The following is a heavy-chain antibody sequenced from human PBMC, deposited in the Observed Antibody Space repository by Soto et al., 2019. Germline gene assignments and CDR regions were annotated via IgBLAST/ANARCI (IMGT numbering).Heavy chain of an antibody. CDR3: TRLPPLPRPAFDY. Sequence: EVQLVESGGGLVKPGRSLRLSCTTSGFTFGDYAMSWVRQAPGKGLEWVGFIRSKRYGGTPEYAASVKGRISISRDDSKSIAYLEMNSLKTEDSAVYYCTRLPPLPRPAFDYWGQGTLVTVSS. CDR1: GFTFGDYA. J-gene: IGHJ4*02. V-gene: IGHV3-49*04. D-gene: IGHD2-2*01. CDR2: IRSKRYGGTP.